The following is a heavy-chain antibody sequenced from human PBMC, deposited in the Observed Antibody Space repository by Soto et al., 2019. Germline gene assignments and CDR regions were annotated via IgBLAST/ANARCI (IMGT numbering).Heavy chain of an antibody. Sequence: PGGSLRLSCVASGFTFSSYAMSWVRQAPGKGLEWVSAISGSGGSTDYADSVKGRFTISRDNSKNTVYMQMNSLRAEDTAIYYCANYYYDSSGPRPLDYWGQGTQV. CDR3: ANYYYDSSGPRPLDY. V-gene: IGHV3-23*01. J-gene: IGHJ4*02. CDR1: GFTFSSYA. CDR2: ISGSGGST. D-gene: IGHD3-22*01.